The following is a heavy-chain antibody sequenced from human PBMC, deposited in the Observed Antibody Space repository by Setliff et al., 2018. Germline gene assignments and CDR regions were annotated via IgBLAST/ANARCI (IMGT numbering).Heavy chain of an antibody. J-gene: IGHJ4*02. Sequence: PGGSLRLSCAASGFTFSNAWMNWVRQAPGKGLEWVGRIKSKTDGGTTDYAAPVKGRFTISRDDSKNTLYLQMNSLKIEDTAVYYCTRESLLESFFDYWGQGTLVTVSS. CDR1: GFTFSNAW. V-gene: IGHV3-15*07. D-gene: IGHD1-1*01. CDR2: IKSKTDGGTT. CDR3: TRESLLESFFDY.